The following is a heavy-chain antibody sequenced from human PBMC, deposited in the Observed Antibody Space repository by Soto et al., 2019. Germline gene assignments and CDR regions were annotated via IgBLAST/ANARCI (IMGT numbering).Heavy chain of an antibody. D-gene: IGHD6-6*01. CDR3: ASSWYYYYYYMDV. V-gene: IGHV3-7*01. CDR1: GFTFSSYW. Sequence: GGSLRLSCAASGFTFSSYWMSWVRQAPGKGLEWVANIKQDGSEKYYVDSVKGRFTISRDNAKNSLYLQMNSLRAEDTAVYYCASSWYYYYYYMDVWGKGTTVTVSS. CDR2: IKQDGSEK. J-gene: IGHJ6*03.